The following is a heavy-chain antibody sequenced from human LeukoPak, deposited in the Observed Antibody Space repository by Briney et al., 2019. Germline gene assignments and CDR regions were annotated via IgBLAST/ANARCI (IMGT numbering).Heavy chain of an antibody. Sequence: SVKVSCKASGGTFSSYAISWVRQAPGQGLEWVGRIIPILGIANYAQKFQGRVTITADKSTSTAYMELSSLRSEDTAVYYCARGHCSGGSCYYGMDVWGQGTTVTVSS. J-gene: IGHJ6*02. D-gene: IGHD2-15*01. CDR3: ARGHCSGGSCYYGMDV. CDR1: GGTFSSYA. V-gene: IGHV1-69*04. CDR2: IIPILGIA.